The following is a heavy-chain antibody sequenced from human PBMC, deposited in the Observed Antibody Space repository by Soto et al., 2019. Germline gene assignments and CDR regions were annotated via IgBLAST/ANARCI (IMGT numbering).Heavy chain of an antibody. V-gene: IGHV3-74*01. CDR2: INSDGSST. Sequence: PGGSLRLSCAASGFTFSSYWMHWVRQAPGKGLVWVSRINSDGSSTSYADSVKGRFTISRDNAKNTLYLQMNSLRAEDTAVYYCARNDGSGRPYYYYGMDAWGQGTTVTVSS. J-gene: IGHJ6*02. D-gene: IGHD6-19*01. CDR1: GFTFSSYW. CDR3: ARNDGSGRPYYYYGMDA.